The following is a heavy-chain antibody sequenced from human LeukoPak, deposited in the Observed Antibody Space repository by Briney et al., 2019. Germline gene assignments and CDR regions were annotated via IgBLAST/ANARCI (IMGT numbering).Heavy chain of an antibody. CDR1: GGSISSGDYY. Sequence: SETLSLTCSVSGGSISSGDYYWTCLRQPPGKGLECIGSIYYSGSTYYNPSLKSRVAISVDTSKHHFSLKLSSVTAANTAVYYCARGSGYYYGDFDYWGQGSLVTVSS. CDR3: ARGSGYYYGDFDY. J-gene: IGHJ4*02. D-gene: IGHD3-22*01. CDR2: IYYSGST. V-gene: IGHV4-39*02.